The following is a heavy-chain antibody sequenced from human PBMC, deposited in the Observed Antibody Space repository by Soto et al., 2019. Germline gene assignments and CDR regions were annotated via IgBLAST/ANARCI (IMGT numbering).Heavy chain of an antibody. CDR3: AKATATGGGAFDF. CDR2: ILVDGRT. CDR1: GFPCGSYD. J-gene: IGHJ3*01. V-gene: IGHV3-23*01. Sequence: PGGSLRLSCAASGFPCGSYDMTWVRQAPGKGLEWVSTILVDGRTFYVDSVKGRFTISRDNSRNTVYLQMNSLTAGDTALYYCAKATATGGGAFDFCGQGRMVTVS. D-gene: IGHD2-8*02.